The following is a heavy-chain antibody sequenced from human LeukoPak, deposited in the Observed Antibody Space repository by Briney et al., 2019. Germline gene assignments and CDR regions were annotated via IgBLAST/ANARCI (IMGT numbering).Heavy chain of an antibody. CDR1: GFTFTTYS. Sequence: GGSLRLSCEASGFTFTTYSMTWVRQAPGKGLEWVSYISSGRGTVYYADSVKGRFTISRDNAKNSLYLQMNSLRAEDTAVYYCTSLSNTDKDDYWGQGTLVTVSS. J-gene: IGHJ4*02. D-gene: IGHD1/OR15-1a*01. V-gene: IGHV3-48*01. CDR2: ISSGRGTV. CDR3: TSLSNTDKDDY.